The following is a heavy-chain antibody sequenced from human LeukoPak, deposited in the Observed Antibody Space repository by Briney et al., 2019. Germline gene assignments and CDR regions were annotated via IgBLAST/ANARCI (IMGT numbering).Heavy chain of an antibody. D-gene: IGHD6-13*01. Sequence: PGRSLRLSCAASGFTFSSYGMHWVRQAPGKGLEWVAVMWYDGTNKYNEESVKGRFTISRDNSNNTLYLQMNSLRAEDTAVYYCARVRRGCSWPFDYWGQGTLVTVSS. CDR1: GFTFSSYG. J-gene: IGHJ4*02. CDR3: ARVRRGCSWPFDY. V-gene: IGHV3-33*01. CDR2: MWYDGTNK.